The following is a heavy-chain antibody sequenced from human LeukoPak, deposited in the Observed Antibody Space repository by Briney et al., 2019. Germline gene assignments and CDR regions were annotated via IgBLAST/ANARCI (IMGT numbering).Heavy chain of an antibody. J-gene: IGHJ6*03. Sequence: PGGSLRLSCAASGFRFCNYGMHWVRQAPGKGLEWVAALLYDGNTKHYADSVRGRFTISRDISKNTFYLQINSLTAEDTAVYYCARDHRPEIQYYYMDVWGKGTTVAVSS. V-gene: IGHV3-33*01. CDR2: LLYDGNTK. D-gene: IGHD1-14*01. CDR3: ARDHRPEIQYYYMDV. CDR1: GFRFCNYG.